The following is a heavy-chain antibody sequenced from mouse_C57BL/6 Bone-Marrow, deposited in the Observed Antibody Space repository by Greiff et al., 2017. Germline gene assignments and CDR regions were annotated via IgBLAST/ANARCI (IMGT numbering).Heavy chain of an antibody. V-gene: IGHV1-61*01. Sequence: QVQLQQPGAELVRPGSSVKLSCKASGYTFTSYWMDWVKQRPGQGLEWIGNIYPSDSETHYNQKFKDKATLTVDKSSSTAYMQLSSLTSEDSAVYYCASGTIPDYFDDWGQGTTLTVSS. CDR2: IYPSDSET. CDR1: GYTFTSYW. D-gene: IGHD2-12*01. CDR3: ASGTIPDYFDD. J-gene: IGHJ2*01.